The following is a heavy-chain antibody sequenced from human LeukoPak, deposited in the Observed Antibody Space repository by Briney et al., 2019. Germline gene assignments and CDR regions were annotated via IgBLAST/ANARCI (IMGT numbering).Heavy chain of an antibody. CDR2: IYHNGSP. J-gene: IGHJ6*02. CDR3: ARQGAVTSRRTHYYAMDV. CDR1: GGSFSGYY. D-gene: IGHD4-17*01. V-gene: IGHV4-34*01. Sequence: PSETLSLTCAVYGGSFSGYYWSWVRQPPGKGLEWIGSIYHNGSPYLNPSLKSRVTISVDASVYQFSLRLSSVTAADTAVYYCARQGAVTSRRTHYYAMDVWGQGTTVTVSS.